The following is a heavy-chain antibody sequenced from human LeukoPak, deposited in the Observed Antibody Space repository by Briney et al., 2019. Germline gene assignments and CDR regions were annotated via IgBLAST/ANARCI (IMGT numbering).Heavy chain of an antibody. Sequence: PGGSLRLSCAASGFTFSSYAMSWLRQAPGKGLEWVSAVSNSGGNTYYADSVRGRFTISRDNSKNTLYLQMNSLRAEDTAVYYCAKEIIPTAYAGHWGQGTLVTVSS. D-gene: IGHD2-2*01. CDR2: VSNSGGNT. CDR3: AKEIIPTAYAGH. J-gene: IGHJ4*02. CDR1: GFTFSSYA. V-gene: IGHV3-23*01.